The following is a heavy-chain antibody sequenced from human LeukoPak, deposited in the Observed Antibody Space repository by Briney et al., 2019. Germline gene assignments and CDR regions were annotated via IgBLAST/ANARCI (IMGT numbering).Heavy chain of an antibody. J-gene: IGHJ4*02. CDR3: AKAYYYGSGSYSEFDY. D-gene: IGHD3-10*01. CDR2: ISWNSGSI. V-gene: IGHV3-9*01. Sequence: GGSLRLSCAASGFTFDDYAMHWVRQAPGKGLEWVSGISWNSGSIGYADSVKGRFTISRDNAKNSLYLQMNSLRAEDTALYYCAKAYYYGSGSYSEFDYWAREPWSPSPQ. CDR1: GFTFDDYA.